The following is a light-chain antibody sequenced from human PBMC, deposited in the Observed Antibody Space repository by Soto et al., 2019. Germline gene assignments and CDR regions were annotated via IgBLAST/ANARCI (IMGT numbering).Light chain of an antibody. Sequence: SYELTQPPSVSVSPGQTASITCSGDKLGEKYACWYQQKPGQSPVLVIYQDSKRPSGIPERFSGSNSGNTATLTISGTQAMDEADYYCQAWDSSLYVFGTGTKLTVL. V-gene: IGLV3-1*01. CDR2: QDS. CDR1: KLGEKY. J-gene: IGLJ1*01. CDR3: QAWDSSLYV.